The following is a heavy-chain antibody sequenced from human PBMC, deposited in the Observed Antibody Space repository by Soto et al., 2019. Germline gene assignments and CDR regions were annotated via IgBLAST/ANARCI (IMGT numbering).Heavy chain of an antibody. CDR1: GGNISDSD. Sequence: LRHSYTAVGGNISDSDMDWVRQAQGKGLDWVGRIRSKPYSYTTEYAASVKGRFTISRDDSKNSLYLQMNSLKSVDKAVYYCVKGHLALDNWGKGPLVTVSP. CDR2: IRSKPYSYTT. J-gene: IGHJ4*02. V-gene: IGHV3-72*01. CDR3: VKGHLALDN.